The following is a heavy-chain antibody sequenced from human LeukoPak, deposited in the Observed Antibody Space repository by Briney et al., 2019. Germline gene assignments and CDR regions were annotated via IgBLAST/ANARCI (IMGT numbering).Heavy chain of an antibody. J-gene: IGHJ4*02. CDR1: GYTFINYW. CDR3: ARRLLASEPFDY. D-gene: IGHD2-21*01. Sequence: KLGESLKISCKGSGYTFINYWIAWVRQMPGKGLEWMGSVYPGDSDTRYSPSFQGQVTISADKSINTAYLQWSSLKASDTAMYYCARRLLASEPFDYWGQGTLVTVSS. V-gene: IGHV5-51*01. CDR2: VYPGDSDT.